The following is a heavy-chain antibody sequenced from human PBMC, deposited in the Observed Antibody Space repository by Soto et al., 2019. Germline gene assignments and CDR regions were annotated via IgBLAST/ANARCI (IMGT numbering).Heavy chain of an antibody. J-gene: IGHJ3*02. CDR2: IYSGGNT. V-gene: IGHV3-53*01. D-gene: IGHD2-8*02. CDR1: GYIVSNSY. CDR3: TGREDI. Sequence: EVQLVESGGGLIQPGGSLRLSCAASGYIVSNSYMSWVRQAPGKGLEWVSVIYSGGNTYYADSVKGRFTISRDNSKNTLYLQMNSLRAGDTAMYYCTGREDIWGQGTMVTVSS.